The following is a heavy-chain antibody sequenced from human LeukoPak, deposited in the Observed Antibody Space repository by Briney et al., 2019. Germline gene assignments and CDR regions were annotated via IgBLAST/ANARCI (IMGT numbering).Heavy chain of an antibody. D-gene: IGHD6-19*01. Sequence: GGSLRLSCAASGFTFSSYAMSWFRQAPGKGLEWVSGISGSGIGGRTHYADSVKGRFTMSRDNSKDTLFLQMNSLRVEDTAVYYCAKARLPGIAVSGDHWGQGILIIVSS. J-gene: IGHJ5*02. CDR3: AKARLPGIAVSGDH. CDR2: ISGSGIGGRT. V-gene: IGHV3-23*01. CDR1: GFTFSSYA.